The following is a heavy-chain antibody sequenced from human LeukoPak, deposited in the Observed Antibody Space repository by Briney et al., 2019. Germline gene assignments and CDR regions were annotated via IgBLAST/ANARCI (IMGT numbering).Heavy chain of an antibody. CDR1: GFTFSNAW. D-gene: IGHD6-13*01. J-gene: IGHJ3*02. V-gene: IGHV3-15*01. CDR2: IKSKTDGGTT. Sequence: PGGSLRLSCAASGFTFSNAWMSWVRQAPGKGLEWVGRIKSKTDGGTTDYAAPVKGRFTISRDDSKNTLYLQMNSLKTEDTAVYYCTTDSGSWIDAFDIWGQGTVVTVSS. CDR3: TTDSGSWIDAFDI.